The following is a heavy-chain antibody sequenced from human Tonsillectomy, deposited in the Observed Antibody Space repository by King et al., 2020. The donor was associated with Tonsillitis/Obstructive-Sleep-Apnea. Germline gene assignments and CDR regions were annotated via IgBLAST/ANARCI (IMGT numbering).Heavy chain of an antibody. CDR1: GGSISSSSYY. J-gene: IGHJ3*02. CDR2: IYYSGST. Sequence: QLQESGPGLVKPSETLSLTCTVSGGSISSSSYYWGWIRQPPGKGLEWIGSIYYSGSTYYNPSLKSRVTISVDTSKNQFSLKLSSVTAADTAVYYCARLKSDYAFDIWGHGTMVTVSS. D-gene: IGHD3-3*01. V-gene: IGHV4-39*01. CDR3: ARLKSDYAFDI.